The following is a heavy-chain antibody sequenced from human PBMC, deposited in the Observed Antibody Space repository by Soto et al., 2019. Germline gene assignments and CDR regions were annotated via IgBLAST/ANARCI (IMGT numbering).Heavy chain of an antibody. Sequence: PGESLKISCKTSGYSFNTFWISWVRQVPGKGLEWMGRIDPGDSNTNYSPSLQGHVTLSVDKSVGTAYLQWSSLKASDTGIHYCARQGGYYYYGMDVWGQGTAVTVSS. V-gene: IGHV5-10-1*01. CDR3: ARQGGYYYYGMDV. D-gene: IGHD2-15*01. J-gene: IGHJ6*02. CDR1: GYSFNTFW. CDR2: IDPGDSNT.